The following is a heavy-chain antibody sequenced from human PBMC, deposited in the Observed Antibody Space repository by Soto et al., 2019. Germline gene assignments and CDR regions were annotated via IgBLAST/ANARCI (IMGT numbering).Heavy chain of an antibody. J-gene: IGHJ6*02. D-gene: IGHD1-1*01. Sequence: QVPLVESGGGVVKPGRSLRLSCAASGFTFSSYAMHWVRQAPGKGLGGVAVISYDGSNKYYADSVKGRFTISRDNSXNXLXLXXNSLRTEDTAVYYCARDRLRYNWNDFPYYYYGMDVWGQGTTVTVSS. CDR3: ARDRLRYNWNDFPYYYYGMDV. V-gene: IGHV3-30-3*01. CDR2: ISYDGSNK. CDR1: GFTFSSYA.